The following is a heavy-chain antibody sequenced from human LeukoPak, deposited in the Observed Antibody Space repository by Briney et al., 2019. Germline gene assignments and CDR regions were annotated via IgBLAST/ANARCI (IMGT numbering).Heavy chain of an antibody. CDR3: ARDHIAVSSFDQ. V-gene: IGHV4-39*07. J-gene: IGHJ4*02. CDR1: GASISYSGFF. Sequence: PSETLSLTCTVSGASISYSGFFWGWIRQPPGEGLEWIGSIYYFGTTYYNPALKTRVAMSVDMSKNQFSLKLTSVTAADMAVYYCARDHIAVSSFDQWGQGTLVTVSS. CDR2: IYYFGTT. D-gene: IGHD6-19*01.